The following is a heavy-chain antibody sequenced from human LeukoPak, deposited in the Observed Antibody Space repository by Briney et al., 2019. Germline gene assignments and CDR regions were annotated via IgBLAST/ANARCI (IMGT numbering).Heavy chain of an antibody. CDR3: ARQGSISGRRNWFDP. CDR2: IYPGDSDT. J-gene: IGHJ5*02. D-gene: IGHD2-21*01. V-gene: IGHV5-51*01. CDR1: GYSFSTYW. Sequence: GESLKISCKGSGYSFSTYWIGWVRRMPGKGLEWMGIIYPGDSDTRYSPSFQGQVTISADKSISTAYLQWSSLKASDTAMYYCARQGSISGRRNWFDPWGQGTLVTVSS.